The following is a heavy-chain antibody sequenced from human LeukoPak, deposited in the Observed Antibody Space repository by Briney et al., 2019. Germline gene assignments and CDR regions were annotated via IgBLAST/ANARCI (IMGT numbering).Heavy chain of an antibody. CDR3: AKDPFTFDGDYGDT. CDR2: ISKSDDRI. Sequence: GGSLRLSCVASGFTLSGYDMMWVRQRPGKGLEWVSSISKSDDRIYYADSVKGRFTISRDKSKSTVYLQMSSLRVDDTAVYYCAKDPFTFDGDYGDTWGQGTLVTVSS. CDR1: GFTLSGYD. V-gene: IGHV3-23*01. D-gene: IGHD4-17*01. J-gene: IGHJ4*02.